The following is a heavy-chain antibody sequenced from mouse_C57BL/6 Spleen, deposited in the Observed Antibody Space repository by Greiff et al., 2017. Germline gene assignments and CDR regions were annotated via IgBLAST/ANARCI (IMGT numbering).Heavy chain of an antibody. CDR1: GFTFSDYG. CDR2: ISSGSSTI. V-gene: IGHV5-17*01. CDR3: ARDTITTVVATDWYFDV. J-gene: IGHJ1*03. Sequence: EVKLEESGGGLVKPGGSLKLSCAASGFTFSDYGMHWVRQAPEKGLEWVAYISSGSSTIYYADTVKGRFTISRDNAKNTLFLQMTSLRSEDTAMYYCARDTITTVVATDWYFDVWGTGTTVTVSS. D-gene: IGHD1-1*01.